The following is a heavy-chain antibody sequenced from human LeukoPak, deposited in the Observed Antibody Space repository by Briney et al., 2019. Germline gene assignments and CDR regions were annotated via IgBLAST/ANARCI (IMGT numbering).Heavy chain of an antibody. D-gene: IGHD3-9*01. V-gene: IGHV4-38-2*01. CDR3: TRLNVGEWLSVDD. Sequence: PGGSLRLSCAASGFTFSDYYMSWIRQPPGKGLEWVGSIYHSGRIYYNPSLKSRVAISVDTSKNQVSLKLTSVTAADTAVYYCTRLNVGEWLSVDDWGQGTLVTVSS. CDR2: IYHSGRI. J-gene: IGHJ4*02. CDR1: GFTFSDYY.